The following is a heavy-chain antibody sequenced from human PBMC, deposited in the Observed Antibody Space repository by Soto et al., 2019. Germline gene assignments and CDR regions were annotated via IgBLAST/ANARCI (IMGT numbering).Heavy chain of an antibody. CDR2: ISAYNGNT. D-gene: IGHD3-22*01. CDR1: GYTFTSYG. V-gene: IGHV1-18*01. J-gene: IGHJ1*01. CDR3: ARDDSEFFGYYDSSGDLISY. Sequence: ASVKVSCKASGYTFTSYGISWVRQAPGQGLEWMGWISAYNGNTNYAQKLQGRVTMTTDTSTSTAYMELRSLRSDDTAVYYCARDDSEFFGYYDSSGDLISYWGQGSLVIGAS.